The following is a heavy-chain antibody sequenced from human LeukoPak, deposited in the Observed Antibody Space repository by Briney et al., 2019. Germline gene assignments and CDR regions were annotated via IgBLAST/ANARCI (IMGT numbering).Heavy chain of an antibody. Sequence: GGSLRLSCAASGFTFSSYAMHWVRQAPGKGLEWVAVISYDGSNKYYADSVKGRFTISRDNSKNTLYPQMNSLRAEDTAVYYCARDSSRGLPDWGQGTLVTVSS. D-gene: IGHD6-19*01. J-gene: IGHJ4*02. CDR1: GFTFSSYA. CDR3: ARDSSRGLPD. V-gene: IGHV3-30-3*01. CDR2: ISYDGSNK.